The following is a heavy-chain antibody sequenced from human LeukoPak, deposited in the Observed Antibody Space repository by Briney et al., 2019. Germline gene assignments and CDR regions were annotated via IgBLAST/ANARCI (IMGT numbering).Heavy chain of an antibody. Sequence: ASVKVSCKASGYNFTAYYIHWVRQAPGQGLEWMGWINPTSGGTKYAQKFQGRVTMTWDTSISTAYMDLTRLRSDDTAVYFCAGDPPRVGAPDYWGQGTLLTVSS. CDR2: INPTSGGT. J-gene: IGHJ4*02. CDR3: AGDPPRVGAPDY. CDR1: GYNFTAYY. D-gene: IGHD1-26*01. V-gene: IGHV1-2*02.